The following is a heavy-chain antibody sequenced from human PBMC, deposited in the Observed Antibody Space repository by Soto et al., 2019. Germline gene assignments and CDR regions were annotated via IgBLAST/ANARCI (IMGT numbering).Heavy chain of an antibody. D-gene: IGHD3-22*01. CDR2: IHSSGSI. V-gene: IGHV4-30-4*01. CDR3: ARYLDGLHDDTSGPFPRPV. Sequence: PSETMSLTCTVSGGSISSEDYYWSWIRQAPGRGLEWIGYIHSSGSIYYNPSLKSRATMSIDTAGNQFTLKVSSVTVADTAVYSCARYLDGLHDDTSGPFPRPVWGEGTLVTVSS. J-gene: IGHJ1*01. CDR1: GGSISSEDYY.